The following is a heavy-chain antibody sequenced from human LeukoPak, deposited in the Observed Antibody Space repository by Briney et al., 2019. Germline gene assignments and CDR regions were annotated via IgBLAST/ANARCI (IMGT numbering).Heavy chain of an antibody. CDR1: GASISSSSYY. J-gene: IGHJ3*02. D-gene: IGHD1-1*01. V-gene: IGHV4-61*05. Sequence: SETLSLTCTVSGASISSSSYYWGWIRQPPGKGLEWIGYISYSGSTNYNPSLKSRVTISVDTTKNQFSLKLSSVTAADTAVYYCARRVPPQNGNDAFDIWGQGTMVTVSS. CDR2: ISYSGST. CDR3: ARRVPPQNGNDAFDI.